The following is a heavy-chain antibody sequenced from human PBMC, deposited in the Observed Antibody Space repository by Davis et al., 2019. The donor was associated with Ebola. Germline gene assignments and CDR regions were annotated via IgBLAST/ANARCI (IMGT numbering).Heavy chain of an antibody. CDR1: GFTFSSYA. V-gene: IGHV3-21*01. CDR2: ISSSSSYI. D-gene: IGHD3-10*01. CDR3: ARANYYGPYFDY. Sequence: PGGSLRLSCAASGFTFSSYAMNWVRQAPGKGLEWVSSISSSSSYIYYADSVKGRFTISRDNAKNSLYLQMNSLRAEDTAVYYCARANYYGPYFDYWGQGTLVTVSS. J-gene: IGHJ4*02.